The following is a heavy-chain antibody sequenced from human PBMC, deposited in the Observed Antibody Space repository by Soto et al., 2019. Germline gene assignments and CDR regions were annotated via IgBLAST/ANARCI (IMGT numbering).Heavy chain of an antibody. Sequence: GGSLRLSCAASGFTFSSYAMSWVRQAPGKGLEWVSAISGSGGSTYYADSVKGRFTISRDNSKNTLYLQMNSLRAEDTAVYYCAKVKSPITPYYVGMDVWAQGTPVAV. CDR1: GFTFSSYA. D-gene: IGHD3-10*01. CDR2: ISGSGGST. J-gene: IGHJ6*02. V-gene: IGHV3-23*01. CDR3: AKVKSPITPYYVGMDV.